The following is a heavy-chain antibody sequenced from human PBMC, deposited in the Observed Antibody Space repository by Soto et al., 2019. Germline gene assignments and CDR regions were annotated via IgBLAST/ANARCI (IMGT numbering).Heavy chain of an antibody. D-gene: IGHD6-13*01. V-gene: IGHV4-39*01. CDR3: ARIAAAGTLYYY. Sequence: SETLSLTCTVSGGSVSSSSYYWGWIRQPPGKGLEWIGSIYYSGSTYYNPSLKSRVTISVDTSKNQFSLKLSSVTAADTAVYFFARIAAAGTLYYYCGQGSPVTGSS. J-gene: IGHJ4*02. CDR1: GGSVSSSSYY. CDR2: IYYSGST.